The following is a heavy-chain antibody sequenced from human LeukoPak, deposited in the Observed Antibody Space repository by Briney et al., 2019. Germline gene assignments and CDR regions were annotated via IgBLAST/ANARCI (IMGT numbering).Heavy chain of an antibody. CDR2: ISHDGSYQ. Sequence: GGSLRLSCAVSGFTFSGHAMHWVRQAPGKGLELLAYISHDGSYQYHVDSVKGRFTVSRDNSKNTLYLQMNSLSAEDSAVYYCLPELGAKNYFDYWGQGTLVTVSS. J-gene: IGHJ4*02. D-gene: IGHD1-14*01. CDR3: LPELGAKNYFDY. V-gene: IGHV3-30*03. CDR1: GFTFSGHA.